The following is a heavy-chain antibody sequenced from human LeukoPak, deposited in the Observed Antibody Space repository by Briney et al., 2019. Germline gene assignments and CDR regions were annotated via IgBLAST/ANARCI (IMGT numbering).Heavy chain of an antibody. J-gene: IGHJ4*02. D-gene: IGHD3-10*01. CDR2: IYYSGST. Sequence: SDTLSFTCAVSGYSISSNNWWGWIRQPPGKGLEWIGYIYYSGSTNYNPSLKSRVTISVDTSKNQFSLKLSSVTAADTAVYYCARETMYYGSGSYLDYWGQGTLVTVSS. CDR3: ARETMYYGSGSYLDY. V-gene: IGHV4-28*03. CDR1: GYSISSNNW.